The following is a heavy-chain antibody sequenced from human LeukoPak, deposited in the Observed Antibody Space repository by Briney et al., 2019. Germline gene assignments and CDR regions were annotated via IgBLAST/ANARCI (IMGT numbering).Heavy chain of an antibody. J-gene: IGHJ6*03. V-gene: IGHV4-39*01. CDR3: ARGYMYSSSPDYYMDV. Sequence: SETLSLTCTVSGGSISSSSYYWGWIRQPPGKGLEWIGSIYYSGSTYYNPSLKSRVTISVDTSKNQFSLKLSSVTAADTAVYYCARGYMYSSSPDYYMDVWGKGTTVTVSS. CDR2: IYYSGST. D-gene: IGHD6-6*01. CDR1: GGSISSSSYY.